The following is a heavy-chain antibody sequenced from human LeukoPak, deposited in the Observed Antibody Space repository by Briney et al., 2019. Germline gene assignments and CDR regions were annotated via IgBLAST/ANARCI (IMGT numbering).Heavy chain of an antibody. CDR1: GYTFTGYY. J-gene: IGHJ4*02. CDR3: ARDSTYSTTVEDY. CDR2: INPNSGGT. Sequence: ASVKVSCKASGYTFTGYYMLWVRQAPGQGLEWMGWINPNSGGTNYAQKFQGRVTMTRDTSTSTVYMELSSLRSEDTAVYYCARDSTYSTTVEDYWGQGTLVTVSS. V-gene: IGHV1-2*02. D-gene: IGHD4-23*01.